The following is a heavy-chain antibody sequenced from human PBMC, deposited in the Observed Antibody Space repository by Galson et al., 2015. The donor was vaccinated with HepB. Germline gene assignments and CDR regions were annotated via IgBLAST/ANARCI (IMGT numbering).Heavy chain of an antibody. V-gene: IGHV3-30*18. D-gene: IGHD6-19*01. CDR1: GFTFSDYG. J-gene: IGHJ3*02. CDR3: AKDRLGTRGWAYAFDI. Sequence: RLSCAASGFTFSDYGMHWVRQAPGKGLEWVAVISKDGSNEYYVDSVKRRFTISRDNSKNTLYLQMNSLRAEDTAVYHCAKDRLGTRGWAYAFDIWGQGTMVTVSS. CDR2: ISKDGSNE.